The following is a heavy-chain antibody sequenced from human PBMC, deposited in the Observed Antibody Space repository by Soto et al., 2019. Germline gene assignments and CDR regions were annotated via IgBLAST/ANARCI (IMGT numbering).Heavy chain of an antibody. CDR3: ARHNIVATILFSGSFDI. V-gene: IGHV4-59*08. J-gene: IGHJ3*02. CDR2: IYYSGST. CDR1: GGSISSYS. D-gene: IGHD5-12*01. Sequence: PSETLSVERPVCGGSISSYSWSWIRQPPGKGLEWIGYIYYSGSTNYNPSLKSRVTISVDTSKNQFSLKLSSVTAADTAVYYCARHNIVATILFSGSFDIWGQGAMVTVSS.